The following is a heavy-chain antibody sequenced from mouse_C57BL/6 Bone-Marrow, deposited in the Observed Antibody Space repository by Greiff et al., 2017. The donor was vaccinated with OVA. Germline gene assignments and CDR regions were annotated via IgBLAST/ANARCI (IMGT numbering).Heavy chain of an antibody. D-gene: IGHD2-3*01. CDR2: IHPNSGST. CDR3: ERRGWEGDY. Sequence: QVQLQQPGAELVKPGASVKLSCKASGYTFTSYWMHWVKQRPGQGLEWIGMIHPNSGSTNYNEKFKSKATLTVDTSSSTAYMQLSSLTSEDSAVYYCERRGWEGDYWGQGTTLTVSS. J-gene: IGHJ2*01. V-gene: IGHV1-64*01. CDR1: GYTFTSYW.